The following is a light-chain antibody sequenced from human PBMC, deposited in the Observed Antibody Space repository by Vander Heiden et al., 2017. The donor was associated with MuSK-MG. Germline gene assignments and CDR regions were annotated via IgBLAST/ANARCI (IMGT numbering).Light chain of an antibody. CDR1: QSVSWY. J-gene: IGKJ2*01. CDR2: DAT. Sequence: SRASQSVSWYLGWYQQKPGQAPRLLIYDATKRVTGIPARFSGSGSGTDFTLTISSLEPEDFAVYYCQHRSNGPYTFGQGTKLEIK. CDR3: QHRSNGPYT. V-gene: IGKV3-11*01.